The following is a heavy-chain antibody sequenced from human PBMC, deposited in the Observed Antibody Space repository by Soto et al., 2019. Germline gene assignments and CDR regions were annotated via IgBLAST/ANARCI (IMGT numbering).Heavy chain of an antibody. CDR1: GYTFISYG. V-gene: IGHV1-18*01. CDR2: ISAYNGNT. D-gene: IGHD3-10*01. J-gene: IGHJ5*02. CDR3: AREGVYGSGNYIGP. Sequence: ASVKVSCKASGYTFISYGISWVRQAPGQGLEWMGWISAYNGNTNYAQKFQGRVTMSTDTSTSTAYMELRSLRSDDTAVYYCAREGVYGSGNYIGPLGQGALVTVSS.